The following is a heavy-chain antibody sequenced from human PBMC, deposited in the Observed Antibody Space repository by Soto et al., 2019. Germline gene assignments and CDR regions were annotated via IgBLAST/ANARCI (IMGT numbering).Heavy chain of an antibody. D-gene: IGHD3-10*01. CDR3: ARNYYGSGSYYHMDV. Sequence: GESLKISCKGSGYSFTSYWIGWVRQMPGKGLEWMGIIYPGDSDTRYSPSFQGQVTISADKSISTAYLQWSSLKASDTAMYYCARNYYGSGSYYHMDVWGQGTTVTVSS. V-gene: IGHV5-51*01. CDR2: IYPGDSDT. CDR1: GYSFTSYW. J-gene: IGHJ6*02.